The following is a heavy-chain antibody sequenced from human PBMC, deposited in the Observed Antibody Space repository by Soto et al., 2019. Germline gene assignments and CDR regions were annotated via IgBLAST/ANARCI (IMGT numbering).Heavy chain of an antibody. CDR3: AREGYSGSFDP. CDR2: ISSNGGST. D-gene: IGHD1-26*01. CDR1: GFTFSSYA. V-gene: IGHV3-64*02. Sequence: PGGSLRLSCAASGFTFSSYAMHWVRQAPGKGLEYVSAISSNGGSTYYADSVKGRFTISRDNSKNTLYLQMGSLRAEDMAVYYCAREGYSGSFDPWGQGTLVTVSS. J-gene: IGHJ5*02.